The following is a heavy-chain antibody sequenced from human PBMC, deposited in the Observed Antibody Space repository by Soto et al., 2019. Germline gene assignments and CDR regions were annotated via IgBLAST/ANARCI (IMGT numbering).Heavy chain of an antibody. Sequence: ASVKVSCKASRYSFTTYALHWVRQAPGQRLEWMGWINAGNGDTKYSEKFQGRVTITRDTSANTAYMGLSSLRSEDTSVYYCARDPGTGAALRAYHFDYWGQGTLVTVSS. CDR3: ARDPGTGAALRAYHFDY. CDR2: INAGNGDT. CDR1: RYSFTTYA. V-gene: IGHV1-3*01. J-gene: IGHJ4*02. D-gene: IGHD1-1*01.